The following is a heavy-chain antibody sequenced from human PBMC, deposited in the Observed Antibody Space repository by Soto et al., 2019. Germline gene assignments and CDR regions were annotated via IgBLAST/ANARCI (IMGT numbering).Heavy chain of an antibody. CDR3: AKGGHYVIAAAGGDY. CDR2: ISGSGGST. V-gene: IGHV3-23*01. CDR1: GFTFSSYA. D-gene: IGHD6-13*01. Sequence: GGSLRLSCAASGFTFSSYAMSWVRQAPGKGLEWVSAISGSGGSTYYADSVKGRFTISRDNSKNTLYLQMNSLRAEDTAVYYCAKGGHYVIAAAGGDYWGQGTLVTVSA. J-gene: IGHJ4*02.